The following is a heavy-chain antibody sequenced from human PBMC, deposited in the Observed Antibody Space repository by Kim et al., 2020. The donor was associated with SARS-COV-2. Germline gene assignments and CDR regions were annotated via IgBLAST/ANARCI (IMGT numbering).Heavy chain of an antibody. Sequence: SVKVSCKASGGTFSTNTINWVRQAPGQGLEWMGGIAPLFGTTTYAQKFQGKVTIIADKFTSTVYMELSSLRSEDAAVYYCAREATSGWYYHDAFDLWGQ. D-gene: IGHD6-19*01. CDR1: GGTFSTNT. CDR2: IAPLFGTT. J-gene: IGHJ3*01. V-gene: IGHV1-69*06. CDR3: AREATSGWYYHDAFDL.